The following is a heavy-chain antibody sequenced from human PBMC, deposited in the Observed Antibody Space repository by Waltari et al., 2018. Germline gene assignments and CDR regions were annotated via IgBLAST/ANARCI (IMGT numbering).Heavy chain of an antibody. Sequence: EVQLVASGGGLVKPGGSLRLSCAASGFTFSSYSMNWVLQAPGKGLEWISAISSTGTYTHYADSVKGRFTISRDNAKNSLYLQMNSLRAEDTGVYWCATGGWGFYLDNWGQGTLVTFSS. J-gene: IGHJ4*02. CDR2: ISSTGTYT. CDR1: GFTFSSYS. CDR3: ATGGWGFYLDN. V-gene: IGHV3-21*01. D-gene: IGHD7-27*01.